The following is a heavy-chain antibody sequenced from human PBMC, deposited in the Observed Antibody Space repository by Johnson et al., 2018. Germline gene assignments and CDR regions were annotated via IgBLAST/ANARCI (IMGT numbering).Heavy chain of an antibody. V-gene: IGHV3-48*04. CDR3: ARGTQSAFAI. CDR2: ISSSGSTI. Sequence: VQLVQSGGGVVQPGRSLRLSCAASGFTFSSYGMHWVRQAPGKGLEWVSYISSSGSTIYYADSVKGRFTISRDNAKNSLYLQMNSLRAEDTAGYYCARGTQSAFAIWGQGTMVTVSS. J-gene: IGHJ3*02. CDR1: GFTFSSYG. D-gene: IGHD1-1*01.